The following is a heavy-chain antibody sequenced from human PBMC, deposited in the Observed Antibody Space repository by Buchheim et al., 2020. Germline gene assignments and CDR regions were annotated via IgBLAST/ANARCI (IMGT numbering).Heavy chain of an antibody. CDR3: ARARDRRGIVGAYYGMDV. Sequence: EVQLVESGGGLVQPGGSLRLYCAASGFTVSSNYMSWVRQAPGKGLEWVSVIYSGGSTYYADSVTGRFTISRDNSKNTLYLQMNSLRAEDTAVYYCARARDRRGIVGAYYGMDVWGQGTT. CDR2: IYSGGST. J-gene: IGHJ6*02. V-gene: IGHV3-66*01. D-gene: IGHD1-26*01. CDR1: GFTVSSNY.